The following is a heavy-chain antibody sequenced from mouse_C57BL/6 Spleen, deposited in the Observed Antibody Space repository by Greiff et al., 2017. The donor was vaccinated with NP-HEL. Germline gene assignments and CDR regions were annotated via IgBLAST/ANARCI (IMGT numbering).Heavy chain of an antibody. D-gene: IGHD2-14*01. CDR2: IDPSDSYT. CDR3: ARRYEVYFDY. V-gene: IGHV1-69*01. CDR1: GYTFTSYW. Sequence: QVQLQQPGAELVMPGASVKLSCKASGYTFTSYWMHWVKQRPGQGLEWIGEIDPSDSYTNYNQKFKGKSILTVDKSSSTAYMQLSSLTSEDSAVYYCARRYEVYFDYWGQGSTLTVSS. J-gene: IGHJ2*01.